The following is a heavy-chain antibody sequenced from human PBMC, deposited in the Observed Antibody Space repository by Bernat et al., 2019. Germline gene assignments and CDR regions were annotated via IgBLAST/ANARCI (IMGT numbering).Heavy chain of an antibody. Sequence: QVQLQESGPGLLKPSETLSLTCTVSGDSINYYYWSWIRQPAGKGLEWIGRIYASGSTNYNPSLKSRATMSIDTSNNQFSLNIWSVTAADTAVYYCARLYSQNWSEYYFDYWGQGILVTVSP. CDR2: IYASGST. V-gene: IGHV4-4*07. CDR3: ARLYSQNWSEYYFDY. CDR1: GDSINYYY. J-gene: IGHJ4*02. D-gene: IGHD1-1*01.